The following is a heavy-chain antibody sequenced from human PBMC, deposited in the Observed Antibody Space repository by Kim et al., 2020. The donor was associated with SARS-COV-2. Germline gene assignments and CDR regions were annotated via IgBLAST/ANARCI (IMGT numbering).Heavy chain of an antibody. Sequence: GGSLRLSCAASGFTFSSYGMHWVRQAPGKGLEWVAVISYDGSNKYYADSVKGRFTISRDNSKNTLYLQMNSLRAEDTAVYYCATHSSLVDYNWFDPWGQG. D-gene: IGHD6-13*01. V-gene: IGHV3-33*05. CDR3: ATHSSLVDYNWFDP. J-gene: IGHJ5*02. CDR2: ISYDGSNK. CDR1: GFTFSSYG.